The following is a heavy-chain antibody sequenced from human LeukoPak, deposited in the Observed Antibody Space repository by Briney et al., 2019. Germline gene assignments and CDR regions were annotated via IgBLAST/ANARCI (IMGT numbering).Heavy chain of an antibody. J-gene: IGHJ4*02. V-gene: IGHV1-18*01. CDR2: ISAYNGNT. CDR1: GYTFTSYG. Sequence: GASVKVSCKASGYTFTSYGISWVRQAPGQGLEWMGWISAYNGNTNYAQKLQGRVTMNTDTSTSTAYMELRSLRSDDTAVYYCARALKVRGVPTMGYWGQGTLVTVSS. CDR3: ARALKVRGVPTMGY. D-gene: IGHD3-10*01.